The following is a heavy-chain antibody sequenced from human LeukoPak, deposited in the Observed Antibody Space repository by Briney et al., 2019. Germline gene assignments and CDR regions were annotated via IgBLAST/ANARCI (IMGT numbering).Heavy chain of an antibody. V-gene: IGHV4-30-4*01. D-gene: IGHD3-22*01. CDR1: GGSISSGYYY. CDR2: IYYSGST. CDR3: ARDTPHYYDSSNNAFDI. J-gene: IGHJ3*02. Sequence: PSETLSLTCTVSGGSISSGYYYWSWIRQPPGKGLEWIGYIYYSGSTYYNPSLKSRVTISVDTSKNQFSLKLSSVTAADTAVYYCARDTPHYYDSSNNAFDIWGQGTMVTVSS.